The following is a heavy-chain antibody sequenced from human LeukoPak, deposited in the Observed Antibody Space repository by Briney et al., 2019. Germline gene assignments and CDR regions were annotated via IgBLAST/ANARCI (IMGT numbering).Heavy chain of an antibody. Sequence: PSETLSLTCAVSGGSISSSSYYWGWSRQPPGKGLEGIGSIYYSGSTYYNPPLKSRVTISVDTSKTQFSIKLSSVTTADTDVYYCATQVYYGSGMAYFDYWGQGTLVTVSS. V-gene: IGHV4-39*01. D-gene: IGHD3-10*01. CDR1: GGSISSSSYY. CDR2: IYYSGST. CDR3: ATQVYYGSGMAYFDY. J-gene: IGHJ4*02.